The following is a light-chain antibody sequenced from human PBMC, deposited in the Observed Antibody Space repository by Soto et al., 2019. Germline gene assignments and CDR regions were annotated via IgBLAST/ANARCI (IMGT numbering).Light chain of an antibody. J-gene: IGKJ4*01. Sequence: EIVMTQSPGTLSVSPGARAPLSCRASQSVSSNLAWYQQKPGQAPSLLIYGASTRASGIPARFSGSGSGTEFTLTISSLQSEDFAVYYCQQYDNWPRTFGGGTKVDIK. CDR1: QSVSSN. CDR2: GAS. V-gene: IGKV3-15*01. CDR3: QQYDNWPRT.